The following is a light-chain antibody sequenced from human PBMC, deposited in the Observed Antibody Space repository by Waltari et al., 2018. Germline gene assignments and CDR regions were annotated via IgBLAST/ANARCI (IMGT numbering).Light chain of an antibody. CDR3: QSYDSSLSGFWV. Sequence: QSVLTQPPSVSGAPGQRVTISCTGSSSNIGAGYDVPWYQQLPGTAPNLLISGNSNRPSWLPARFSGARAGTSASLAITWLQAEAEADYYCQSYDSSLSGFWVFGGGTKLTVL. CDR2: GNS. CDR1: SSNIGAGYD. V-gene: IGLV1-40*01. J-gene: IGLJ3*02.